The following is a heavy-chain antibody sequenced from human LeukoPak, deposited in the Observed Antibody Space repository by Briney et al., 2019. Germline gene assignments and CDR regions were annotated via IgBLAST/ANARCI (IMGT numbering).Heavy chain of an antibody. D-gene: IGHD3-16*01. CDR3: ARTRGILGAFDT. J-gene: IGHJ3*02. Sequence: PSETLSLTCTVSGGSISSYYWSWIRQPPGKGLEWIGYIYYSGSTNYNPSLKSRVTISVDTSKNQFSLKLSSVTAADTAVYYCARTRGILGAFDTWGQGTMVTVSS. CDR1: GGSISSYY. CDR2: IYYSGST. V-gene: IGHV4-59*01.